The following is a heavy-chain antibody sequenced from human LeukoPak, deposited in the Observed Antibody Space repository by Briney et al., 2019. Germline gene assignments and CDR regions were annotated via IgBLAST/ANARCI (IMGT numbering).Heavy chain of an antibody. Sequence: PGGSLRLSCAAPGLSFSNYAMNWVRRAPGKGLEWVAVISSDGSNKFYADSVKGRFTVTRDNSKNTLFLQMNSLRAEDTAVYYCASANVGATPLDLDYWGQGTLVTVSS. CDR1: GLSFSNYA. D-gene: IGHD1-26*01. V-gene: IGHV3-30-3*01. CDR3: ASANVGATPLDLDY. J-gene: IGHJ4*02. CDR2: ISSDGSNK.